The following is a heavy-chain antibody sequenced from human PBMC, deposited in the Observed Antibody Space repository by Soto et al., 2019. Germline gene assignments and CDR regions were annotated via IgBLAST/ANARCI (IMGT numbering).Heavy chain of an antibody. Sequence: GGSLSLSCAASGFPFCPYWMHWVRQAPGKGLVWVSHINGDGSTIVYADSVKGRFTISRDNAKNTLYLQMNSLRVEDTAVYYCARDRGYPDSFNIWGQGTRVTVSS. CDR3: ARDRGYPDSFNI. CDR2: INGDGSTI. D-gene: IGHD3-10*01. V-gene: IGHV3-74*01. CDR1: GFPFCPYW. J-gene: IGHJ3*02.